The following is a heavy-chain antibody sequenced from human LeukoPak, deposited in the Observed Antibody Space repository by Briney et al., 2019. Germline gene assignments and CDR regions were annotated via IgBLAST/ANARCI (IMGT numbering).Heavy chain of an antibody. CDR1: GGSLSSYY. CDR2: TYTSGST. Sequence: SQTLSLTCTVSGGSLSSYYWSWIRQPAGKGLEWIGRTYTSGSTNYNPSLKSRVTMSVDTSKNQFSLKLSSVTAADTAVYYCVRARVDYYYYMDVWGKGTTVTISS. J-gene: IGHJ6*03. CDR3: VRARVDYYYYMDV. V-gene: IGHV4-4*07.